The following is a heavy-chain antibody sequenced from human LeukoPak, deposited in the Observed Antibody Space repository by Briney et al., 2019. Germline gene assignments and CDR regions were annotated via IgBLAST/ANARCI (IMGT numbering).Heavy chain of an antibody. V-gene: IGHV1-8*01. J-gene: IGHJ6*02. Sequence: ASVKVSCKASGYTFTSYDINWVRQATGQGLEWMGWMNPNSGNTGYAQKFQGRVTTTRNTSISTAYMELSSLRSEDTAVYYCARGGSSGWYFLYYYYYGMDVWGQGTTVTVSS. CDR2: MNPNSGNT. CDR3: ARGGSSGWYFLYYYYYGMDV. D-gene: IGHD6-19*01. CDR1: GYTFTSYD.